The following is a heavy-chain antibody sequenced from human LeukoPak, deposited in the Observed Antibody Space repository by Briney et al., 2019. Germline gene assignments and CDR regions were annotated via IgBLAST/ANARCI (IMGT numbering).Heavy chain of an antibody. J-gene: IGHJ6*03. CDR3: ARERTQYYDFWSGYFGDYYYYMDV. CDR1: GFTFRNYW. V-gene: IGHV3-7*01. D-gene: IGHD3-3*01. Sequence: GGSLRLSCAASGFTFRNYWMGWVRQAPGKGLEWVANTKPDGSAEYYADSVRGRFTTSRDNANNFLYLQMNSLRAEDTAVYYCARERTQYYDFWSGYFGDYYYYMDVWGKGTTVTVSS. CDR2: TKPDGSAE.